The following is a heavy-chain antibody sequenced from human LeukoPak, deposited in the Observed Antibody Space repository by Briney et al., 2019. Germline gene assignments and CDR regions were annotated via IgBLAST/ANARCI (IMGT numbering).Heavy chain of an antibody. CDR3: VRVVRGPKDYYFDY. CDR1: GFTFSRYD. V-gene: IGHV3-13*01. J-gene: IGHJ4*02. D-gene: IGHD3-10*01. CDR2: IGTAGDT. Sequence: GGSLRLSCAASGFTFSRYDMHWVRQATGKGLEWVSAIGTAGDTYYPGSVKDRFTISRENAKNSLYLQMNSLRAGDTAVYYCVRVVRGPKDYYFDYWGQGTLVTVSS.